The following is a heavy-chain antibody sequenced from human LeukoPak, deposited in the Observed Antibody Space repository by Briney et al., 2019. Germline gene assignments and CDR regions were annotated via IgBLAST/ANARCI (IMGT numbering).Heavy chain of an antibody. Sequence: GGSLRLSCAASGFTFSSYSMNWVRQAPGKGLEWVSSISSSSSYIYYADSVKGRFTISRDNAKDSLYLQMNSLRAEDTAVYYCAKKEGIAAAVGLWGKGTTVTVSS. D-gene: IGHD6-13*01. CDR2: ISSSSSYI. J-gene: IGHJ6*04. CDR3: AKKEGIAAAVGL. CDR1: GFTFSSYS. V-gene: IGHV3-21*01.